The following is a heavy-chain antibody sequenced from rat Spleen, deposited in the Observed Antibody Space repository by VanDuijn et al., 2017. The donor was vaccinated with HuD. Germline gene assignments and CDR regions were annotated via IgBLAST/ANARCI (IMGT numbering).Heavy chain of an antibody. D-gene: IGHD1-11*01. V-gene: IGHV3-4*01. CDR2: INYSGST. Sequence: EIQLQESGPGLVKPSQSLSLTCSVTGYTITSAYDWTWIRKFPRNKMEWMGYINYSGSTNYNPSLKSRISITRDTSKNQFFLQFNSVTTEDTATYYCARFVNYGVYSGDYWGQGVMVTVSS. CDR1: GYTITSAY. CDR3: ARFVNYGVYSGDY. J-gene: IGHJ2*01.